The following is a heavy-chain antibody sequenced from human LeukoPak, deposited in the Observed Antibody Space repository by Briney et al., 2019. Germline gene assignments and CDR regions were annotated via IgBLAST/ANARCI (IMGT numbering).Heavy chain of an antibody. V-gene: IGHV4-34*01. Sequence: PSETLSLTCAVYGGSFCGYYWSWIRQPPGKGLEWIGEINHSGSTNYNPSLKSRVTISVDTSKNQFSLKLSSVTAADTAVYYCARAGATVVTASNWFDPWGQGTLVTVSS. CDR2: INHSGST. CDR3: ARAGATVVTASNWFDP. CDR1: GGSFCGYY. J-gene: IGHJ5*02. D-gene: IGHD2-21*02.